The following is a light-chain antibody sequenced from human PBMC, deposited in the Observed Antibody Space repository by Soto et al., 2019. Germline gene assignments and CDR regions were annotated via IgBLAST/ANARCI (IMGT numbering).Light chain of an antibody. Sequence: DIQMTQSPSTLSASVGDRVTITCRTSQSISSWLAWYQQKPRTAPKLLIYKASTLQSGVPSRFSGSGSGTEFSLTIISLQPDDSATYYCQQYNDNWTFGQGTKV. CDR1: QSISSW. CDR2: KAS. CDR3: QQYNDNWT. J-gene: IGKJ1*01. V-gene: IGKV1-5*03.